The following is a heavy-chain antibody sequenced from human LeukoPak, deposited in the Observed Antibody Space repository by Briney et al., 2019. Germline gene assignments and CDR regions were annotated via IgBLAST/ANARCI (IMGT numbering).Heavy chain of an antibody. CDR1: GFTFTGYW. Sequence: GGSRRLSCAASGFTFTGYWLHWVRQPPGKGLVWVSHINTDGSSTTYADSVKGRFSISRDNAKSTLYLQMNSLRAEDTAVYYCATDRGYSPDSWGQGTLVTVSS. CDR2: INTDGSST. V-gene: IGHV3-74*01. D-gene: IGHD2-2*03. J-gene: IGHJ4*02. CDR3: ATDRGYSPDS.